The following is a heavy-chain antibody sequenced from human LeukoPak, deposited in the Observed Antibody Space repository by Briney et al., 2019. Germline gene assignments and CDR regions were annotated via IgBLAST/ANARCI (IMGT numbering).Heavy chain of an antibody. J-gene: IGHJ6*02. CDR2: IYSGGST. CDR1: GFTVSSNY. D-gene: IGHD3-10*01. CDR3: AREYMDYYYYGMDV. V-gene: IGHV3-53*01. Sequence: GGSLRLSCAASGFTVSSNYMSWVRQAPGQGLEWVSVIYSGGSTYYADSVKGRFTISRDNSKNTLYLQMNSLRAEDTAVYYCAREYMDYYYYGMDVWGQGTTVTVSS.